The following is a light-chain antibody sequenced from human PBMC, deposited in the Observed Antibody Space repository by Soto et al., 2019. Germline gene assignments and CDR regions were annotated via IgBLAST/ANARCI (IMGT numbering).Light chain of an antibody. CDR3: LQHNFYPPT. Sequence: DIQMTQSPSAMSASVGDRVTITCRASQGIHKYLAWFQLKPGKVPKRLIYGASNLQSGVPSRFSGSGSGTEFTLTISSLQPEDFATYYCLQHNFYPPTFGQGTRLE. V-gene: IGKV1-17*03. CDR2: GAS. CDR1: QGIHKY. J-gene: IGKJ5*01.